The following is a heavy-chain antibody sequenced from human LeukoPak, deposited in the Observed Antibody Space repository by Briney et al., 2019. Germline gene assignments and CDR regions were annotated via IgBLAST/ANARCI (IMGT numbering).Heavy chain of an antibody. CDR1: GFTFSSYA. D-gene: IGHD3-22*01. V-gene: IGHV3-30*04. J-gene: IGHJ4*02. Sequence: PGGSLRLSCAASGFTFSSYAMHWVRQAPGKGLEWVAVISYDGSNKYYADSVKGRFTTSRDNSKNTLYLQMNSLRAEDTAVYYCAREMYYYDSSGTVDYWGQGTLVTVSS. CDR3: AREMYYYDSSGTVDY. CDR2: ISYDGSNK.